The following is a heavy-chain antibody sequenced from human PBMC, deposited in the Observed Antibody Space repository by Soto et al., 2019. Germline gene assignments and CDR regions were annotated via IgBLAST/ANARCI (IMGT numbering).Heavy chain of an antibody. CDR1: GGTFSSYA. D-gene: IGHD6-19*01. CDR3: ARENSSVWKNYYGMEV. Sequence: QVQLVQSGAEVKKPGASVKVSCKASGGTFSSYAISWVRQAPGQGLEWMGWIIPFFGTANYAQKFQGRVTITADESTSTAYMELSSLRSEDTAVYYCARENSSVWKNYYGMEVWGQGTTVTVSS. V-gene: IGHV1-69*19. CDR2: IIPFFGTA. J-gene: IGHJ6*02.